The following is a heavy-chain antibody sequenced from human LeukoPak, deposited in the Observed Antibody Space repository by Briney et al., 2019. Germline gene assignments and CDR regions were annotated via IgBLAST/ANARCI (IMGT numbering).Heavy chain of an antibody. J-gene: IGHJ5*02. Sequence: SETLSLTCTVSGGSISSGGYSWSWIRQPPGKGMEFIAYIYYTGSTYFNPSLKCRVTISVDTSKNQFSLKLTSVTAADTAVYYCARVLAAAGNNWFDPWGQGTLVTVSS. CDR3: ARVLAAAGNNWFDP. CDR1: GGSISSGGYS. D-gene: IGHD6-13*01. CDR2: IYYTGST. V-gene: IGHV4-30-4*07.